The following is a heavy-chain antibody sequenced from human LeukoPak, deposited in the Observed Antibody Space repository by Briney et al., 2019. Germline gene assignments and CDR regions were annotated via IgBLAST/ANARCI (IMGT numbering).Heavy chain of an antibody. Sequence: SGPTLVNPTQTLTLTCTFSGFSLSTSGMCVSWIRQPPGKALEWLALIDWDDDKYYSTSLKTRLTISKDTSKNQVVLTMTNMDPVDTATYYCARVTYYNSSGYYPSYGMDVWGQGTTVTVSS. CDR1: GFSLSTSGMC. D-gene: IGHD3-22*01. V-gene: IGHV2-70*01. J-gene: IGHJ6*02. CDR2: IDWDDDK. CDR3: ARVTYYNSSGYYPSYGMDV.